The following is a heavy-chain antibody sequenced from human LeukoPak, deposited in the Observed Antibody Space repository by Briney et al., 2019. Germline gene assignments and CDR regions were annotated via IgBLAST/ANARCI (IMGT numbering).Heavy chain of an antibody. CDR2: IYSGGST. J-gene: IGHJ4*02. CDR1: GFTVSSNY. Sequence: GGSLRLSCAASGFTVSSNYMSWVRQAPGKGLEWVSVIYSGGSTYYADSVKGRFTISRDNSKNTLYLQMNSLRAEDTAVYYCARGPNNCYDSSGYPDYWGQGTLVTVSS. CDR3: ARGPNNCYDSSGYPDY. V-gene: IGHV3-53*01. D-gene: IGHD3-22*01.